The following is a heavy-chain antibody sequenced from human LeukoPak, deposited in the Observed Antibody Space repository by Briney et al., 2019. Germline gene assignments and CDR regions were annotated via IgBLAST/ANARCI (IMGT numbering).Heavy chain of an antibody. CDR2: ISGSGGST. D-gene: IGHD6-13*01. V-gene: IGHV3-23*01. CDR3: AKGVVAAGIIGY. Sequence: PGGPLRLSCAASGFTFSSYAMSWVRQAPGKGLEWVSAISGSGGSTYYADSVKGRFTISRDNSKNTLYLQMNSLRAEDTAVYYCAKGVVAAGIIGYWGQGTLVTVSS. J-gene: IGHJ4*02. CDR1: GFTFSSYA.